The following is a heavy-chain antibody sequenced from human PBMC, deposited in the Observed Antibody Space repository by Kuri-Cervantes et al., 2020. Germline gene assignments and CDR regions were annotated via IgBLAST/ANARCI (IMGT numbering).Heavy chain of an antibody. J-gene: IGHJ2*01. CDR1: GYTLTELS. CDR3: AGGEMATIMDWYFDL. V-gene: IGHV1-24*01. Sequence: ASVKVSCKVSGYTLTELSMHWVRQAPGKGLEWMGGFDPEDGETIYAQKFQGRVTMTRNTSISTAYMELSSLRAEDTAVYYCAGGEMATIMDWYFDLWGRGTLVTVSS. CDR2: FDPEDGET. D-gene: IGHD5-24*01.